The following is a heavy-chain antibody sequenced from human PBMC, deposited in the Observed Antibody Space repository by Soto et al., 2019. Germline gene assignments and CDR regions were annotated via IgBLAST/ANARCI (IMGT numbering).Heavy chain of an antibody. CDR2: INHSGST. J-gene: IGHJ4*02. V-gene: IGHV4-34*01. D-gene: IGHD6-13*01. Sequence: QVQLQQWGAGLLKPSETLSLTCAVYGGSFSGYYWSWIRQPPGKGLEWIGEINHSGSTNCNPSLKSRVTISVDTSKNQFSLKLSSVTAAVTAVYYCARGPAVSSSWFSYWGQGTLVTVSS. CDR1: GGSFSGYY. CDR3: ARGPAVSSSWFSY.